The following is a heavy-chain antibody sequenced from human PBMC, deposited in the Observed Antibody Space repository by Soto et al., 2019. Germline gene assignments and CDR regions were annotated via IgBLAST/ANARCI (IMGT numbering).Heavy chain of an antibody. J-gene: IGHJ6*02. CDR2: MNPNSGNT. V-gene: IGHV1-8*01. CDR3: ARKDCSSTSCYTRAYGMDV. Sequence: ASVKVSCKASGYTFTSYDINWVRQATGQGLEWMGWMNPNSGNTGYAQKFQGRVTMTRNTSISTAYMELSSLRSEDTAVYYCARKDCSSTSCYTRAYGMDVWGQGTTVTVS. D-gene: IGHD2-2*02. CDR1: GYTFTSYD.